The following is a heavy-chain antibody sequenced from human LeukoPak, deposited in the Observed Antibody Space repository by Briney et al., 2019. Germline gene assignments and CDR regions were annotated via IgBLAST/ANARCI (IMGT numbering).Heavy chain of an antibody. CDR3: XXXLRYSSGWFEFDY. J-gene: IGHJ4*02. Sequence: PGGSLRLSCAASGFTFSGYGMSWVRQAPGKGLEWVSAISGSGGSTYYADSVKGRFTISRDNSKNTLYLQMNSLRAEDTAVYYXXXXLRYSSGWFEFDYWGQGTLVTVSS. D-gene: IGHD6-19*01. CDR2: ISGSGGST. V-gene: IGHV3-23*01. CDR1: GFTFSGYG.